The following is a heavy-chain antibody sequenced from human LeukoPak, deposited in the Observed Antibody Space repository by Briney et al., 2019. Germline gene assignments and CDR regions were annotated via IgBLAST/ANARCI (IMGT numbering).Heavy chain of an antibody. J-gene: IGHJ6*03. CDR3: ARTTYDIVVVPAGSYYYMDV. CDR2: IYYSGST. Sequence: SETLSLTCTVSGGSISSYYWSWIRQPPGKGLEWIGYIYYSGSTNYNPSLKSRVTISADTSKNQFSLKLSSVTAADTAVYYCARTTYDIVVVPAGSYYYMDVWGKGTTVTVSS. D-gene: IGHD2-2*01. CDR1: GGSISSYY. V-gene: IGHV4-59*01.